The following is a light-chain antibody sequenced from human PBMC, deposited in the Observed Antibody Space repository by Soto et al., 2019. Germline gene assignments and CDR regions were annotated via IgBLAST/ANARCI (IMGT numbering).Light chain of an antibody. CDR3: QQYGRSPLLYP. CDR2: GAS. V-gene: IGKV3-20*01. Sequence: EIVLTQSPGTLSLSPGERATLSCRASQSVTSNFLAWYQQKPGQAPRLLIYGASTRAAGVPDRFSGSGSGTDFTLTITRLEPEDVAVYYCQQYGRSPLLYPFGQGTKRGVK. CDR1: QSVTSNF. J-gene: IGKJ2*01.